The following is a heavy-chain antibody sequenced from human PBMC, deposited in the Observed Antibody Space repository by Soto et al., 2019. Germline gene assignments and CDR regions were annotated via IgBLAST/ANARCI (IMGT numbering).Heavy chain of an antibody. J-gene: IGHJ5*01. Sequence: QVHLQESGPGLVAPSGTLSLTCTLSGGSVRAPDWWNWVRQSPDKGLEWIAEVHISGHSNYNPSLRSRVSVSIDSSKNQFYLNLHSVTAADTAIYYCARVRQGCSANNCYFDPWGQGTQGTISS. D-gene: IGHD1-1*01. CDR2: VHISGHS. CDR3: ARVRQGCSANNCYFDP. V-gene: IGHV4-4*02. CDR1: GGSVRAPDW.